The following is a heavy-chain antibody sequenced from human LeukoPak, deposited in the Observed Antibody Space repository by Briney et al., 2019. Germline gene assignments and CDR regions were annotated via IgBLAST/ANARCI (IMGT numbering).Heavy chain of an antibody. J-gene: IGHJ4*02. D-gene: IGHD6-19*01. CDR2: IYYSGST. CDR1: GFTFSDYH. Sequence: GSLRLSCAASGFTFSDYHMSWIRQPPGKGLEWIGSIYYSGSTYYNPSLKSRVTISVDTSKNQFSLKLSSVTAADTAVYYCADRSSGIDYWGQGTLVTVSS. V-gene: IGHV4-59*05. CDR3: ADRSSGIDY.